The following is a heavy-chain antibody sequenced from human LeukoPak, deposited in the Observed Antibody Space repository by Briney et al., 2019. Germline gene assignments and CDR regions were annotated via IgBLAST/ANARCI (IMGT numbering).Heavy chain of an antibody. Sequence: ASVKVSCKASGYTFTGYYMHWVRQAPGQGLEWMGWINPNSGGTNYAQKFQGRVTMTRDTSISTAYMELSRLRSDDTAVYYCARDARAVTKYYYYYYYMDVWGKGTTVTISS. CDR3: ARDARAVTKYYYYYYYMDV. CDR1: GYTFTGYY. V-gene: IGHV1-2*02. D-gene: IGHD4-17*01. CDR2: INPNSGGT. J-gene: IGHJ6*03.